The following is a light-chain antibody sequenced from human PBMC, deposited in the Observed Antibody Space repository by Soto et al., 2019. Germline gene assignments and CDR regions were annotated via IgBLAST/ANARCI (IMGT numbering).Light chain of an antibody. CDR2: QTS. V-gene: IGKV3-11*01. J-gene: IGKJ1*01. CDR1: QYINTR. CDR3: HQRKSWPRT. Sequence: EIVFRQSVSTVSSFPGYRVTVCCRASQYINTRLAWYQHRPGQAPRLLIYQTSIRAAGIPARFSASGTGTDFTLTISDVQPEDFAVYYCHQRKSWPRTFGQGTKVDNK.